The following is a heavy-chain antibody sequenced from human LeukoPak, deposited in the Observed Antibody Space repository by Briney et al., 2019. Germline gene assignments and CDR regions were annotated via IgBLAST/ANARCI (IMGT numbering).Heavy chain of an antibody. CDR3: AKSLLTTAAGTGRAFDI. CDR2: ISAGGDGT. CDR1: TFSFSRYP. J-gene: IGHJ3*02. V-gene: IGHV3-23*01. D-gene: IGHD2/OR15-2a*01. Sequence: GGSLRLSCAASTFSFSRYPMGRVRQAPGKGLEWVSGISAGGDGTYHADPVKGRFTISRDNSKNTLFLQMNNLRAEDTAKYYCAKSLLTTAAGTGRAFDIWGQGTMVTVSS.